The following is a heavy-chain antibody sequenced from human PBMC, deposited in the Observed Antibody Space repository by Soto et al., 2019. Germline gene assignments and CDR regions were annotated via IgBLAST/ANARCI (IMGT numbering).Heavy chain of an antibody. CDR1: GYTFTSYY. V-gene: IGHV1-46*03. D-gene: IGHD2-8*01. J-gene: IGHJ4*02. Sequence: QVQLVQSGAEVKKPGASVKVSCKASGYTFTSYYMHWVRQAPGQGLEWMGIINPSGGSTSYAQKFAGRVTMTRDTSTSTVYMELSSLRSEDTAVYYCARAVCTNGVCQYYFDYWGQGTLVTVSS. CDR2: INPSGGST. CDR3: ARAVCTNGVCQYYFDY.